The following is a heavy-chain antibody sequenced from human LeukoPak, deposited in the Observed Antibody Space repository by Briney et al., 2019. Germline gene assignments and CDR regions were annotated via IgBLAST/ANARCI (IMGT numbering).Heavy chain of an antibody. J-gene: IGHJ6*03. CDR1: GGSISTYY. CDR2: VYYSGST. CDR3: ARDSSRTPRVMDV. D-gene: IGHD1-14*01. Sequence: SETLSLTCTVSGGSISTYYWSWIRQSPGKGLEWIGSVYYSGSTNYNPSLKGRVTISVDTSKAQMSLRVTSVTAADTAVYYCARDSSRTPRVMDVWGKGTTVTVSS. V-gene: IGHV4-59*12.